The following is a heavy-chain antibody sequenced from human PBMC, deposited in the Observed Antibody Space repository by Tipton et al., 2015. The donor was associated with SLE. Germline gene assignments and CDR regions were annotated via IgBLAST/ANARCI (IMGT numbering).Heavy chain of an antibody. Sequence: VQLVQSGAEVKKPGASVKVSCKASGYTSTAYYIYWVRQAPGKGLECMGRINFNSGGTDYPRAFQGRVTMTRDTSIYTTYMELTRLKSDDTAVYYCAGDSGFGRIYWGQGTHVTVPS. CDR1: GYTSTAYY. CDR3: AGDSGFGRIY. CDR2: INFNSGGT. D-gene: IGHD3-10*01. J-gene: IGHJ4*02. V-gene: IGHV1-2*06.